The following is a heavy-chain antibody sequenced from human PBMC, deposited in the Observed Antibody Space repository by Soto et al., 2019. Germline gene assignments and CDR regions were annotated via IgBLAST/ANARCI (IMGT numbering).Heavy chain of an antibody. Sequence: WSLRLSCAASGFTFSTYAMSWVRQAPGKGLEWVSAISTSVGSTYYTDSVKGRFTISRDNSKNTLYLQMNSLRAEDTAVYYCAKGGQSYDYWGQGTLVTV. J-gene: IGHJ4*02. CDR3: AKGGQSYDY. D-gene: IGHD3-10*01. CDR1: GFTFSTYA. CDR2: ISTSVGST. V-gene: IGHV3-23*01.